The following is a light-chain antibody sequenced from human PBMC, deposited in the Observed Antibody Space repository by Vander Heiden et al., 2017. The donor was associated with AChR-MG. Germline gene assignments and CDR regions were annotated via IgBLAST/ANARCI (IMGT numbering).Light chain of an antibody. CDR1: PSVSSSN. Sequence: EIVLTQSPGTLSLAPGERATLSRRTSPSVSSSNLAWYQQQPGQAPRLLIYGASSRATGIPDRFSGGGSGTDFTLTISRLDPEDFAVYYCQQYSNSPPATFGQGTKLEIK. V-gene: IGKV3-20*01. CDR3: QQYSNSPPAT. J-gene: IGKJ2*01. CDR2: GAS.